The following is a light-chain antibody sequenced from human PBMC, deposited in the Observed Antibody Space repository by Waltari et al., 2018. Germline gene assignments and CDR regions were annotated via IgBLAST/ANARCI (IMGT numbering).Light chain of an antibody. CDR3: QQRSNWLT. CDR1: QSVSSY. Sequence: EIVLTPSSATLSLSPGDRATLSCRASQSVSSYLASYQQKPGQAPRHLIYDATNRATGIPARFSGSGSGTDFPLTISSLEPEDFAVYYCQQRSNWLTFGGGTKVEIK. J-gene: IGKJ4*01. V-gene: IGKV3-11*01. CDR2: DAT.